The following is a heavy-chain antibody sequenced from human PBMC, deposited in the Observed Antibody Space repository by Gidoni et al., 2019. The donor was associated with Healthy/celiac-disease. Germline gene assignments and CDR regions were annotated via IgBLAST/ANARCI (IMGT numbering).Heavy chain of an antibody. CDR1: GGTFSSYA. V-gene: IGHV1-69*04. Sequence: QVQLVPSGAEVKTPGSSVKVSCKASGGTFSSYAIRWVRQAPGQGLEWMGRIIPIRGIANYAQKFQGRVTITADKSTSTAYMELSSLRSEDTAVYYCARAGASYYYGSGSYAPLFDYWGQGTLVTVSS. D-gene: IGHD3-10*01. CDR2: IIPIRGIA. CDR3: ARAGASYYYGSGSYAPLFDY. J-gene: IGHJ4*02.